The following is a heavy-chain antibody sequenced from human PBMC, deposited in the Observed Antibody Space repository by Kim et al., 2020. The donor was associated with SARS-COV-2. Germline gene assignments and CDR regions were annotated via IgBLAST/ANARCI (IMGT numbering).Heavy chain of an antibody. CDR3: ARNHYGAHTYFQH. CDR2: ISSSGSTI. Sequence: GGSLRLSCAASGFTFSSYEMNWVRQAPGKGLEWVSYISSSGSTIYYADSVKGRFTISRDNAKNSLYLQMNSLRAEDTAVYYCARNHYGAHTYFQHWGQGTLVTVSS. J-gene: IGHJ1*01. CDR1: GFTFSSYE. D-gene: IGHD4-17*01. V-gene: IGHV3-48*03.